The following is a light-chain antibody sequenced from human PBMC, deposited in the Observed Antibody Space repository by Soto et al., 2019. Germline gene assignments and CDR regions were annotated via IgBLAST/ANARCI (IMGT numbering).Light chain of an antibody. J-gene: IGLJ2*01. CDR2: EVT. Sequence: QSALTQPPSASGSPGQSVTISCSGTSSDIGAYNYVSWYQQHPGKGPKLLISEVTKRPSGVPDRFSGSKSGNTASLTVSGLQGDDEADYYCSSYGGNNNYVIFGGGTKLTVL. CDR3: SSYGGNNNYVI. CDR1: SSDIGAYNY. V-gene: IGLV2-8*01.